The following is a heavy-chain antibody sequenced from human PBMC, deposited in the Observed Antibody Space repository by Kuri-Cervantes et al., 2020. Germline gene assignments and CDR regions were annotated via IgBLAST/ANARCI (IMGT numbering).Heavy chain of an antibody. CDR1: GFTFSSYA. V-gene: IGHV3-23*01. CDR2: ISGSGGST. D-gene: IGHD6-6*01. CDR3: AKDRYSSSSEVDY. Sequence: GESLKISCAASGFTFSSYAMSWVRQAPGKGLEWVSAISGSGGSTYYADSVKGRFTISRDNSKNTLYLQMNSLRGEDTAVYYCAKDRYSSSSEVDYWGQGTLVTVSS. J-gene: IGHJ4*02.